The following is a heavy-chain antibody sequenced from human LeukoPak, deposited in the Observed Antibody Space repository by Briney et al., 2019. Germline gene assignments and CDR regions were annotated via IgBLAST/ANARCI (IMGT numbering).Heavy chain of an antibody. Sequence: GGSLRLSCAASGFTFSTYSLNWARQAPGKGLEWVSSISSSSSYIYYADSMKGRFTISGDNAKNSLYLQMDSLRAEDTAVYYCARGGYGDYVMEYWGQGTLVTVSS. CDR1: GFTFSTYS. CDR3: ARGGYGDYVMEY. V-gene: IGHV3-21*01. D-gene: IGHD4-17*01. CDR2: ISSSSSYI. J-gene: IGHJ4*02.